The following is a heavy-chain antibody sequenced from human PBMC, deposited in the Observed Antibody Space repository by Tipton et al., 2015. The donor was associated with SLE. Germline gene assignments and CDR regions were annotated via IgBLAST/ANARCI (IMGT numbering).Heavy chain of an antibody. V-gene: IGHV4-59*12. Sequence: TLSLTCTVSGGSMTSYYWTWIRQPPGKGLEWIGYIHYTGSANYNPSLKSRVTISVDTSKNQFSLTLTSVTAADTTIYYCASRPVATSGGMAVWGQGTTVTVSS. J-gene: IGHJ6*02. D-gene: IGHD3-10*01. CDR1: GGSMTSYY. CDR2: IHYTGSA. CDR3: ASRPVATSGGMAV.